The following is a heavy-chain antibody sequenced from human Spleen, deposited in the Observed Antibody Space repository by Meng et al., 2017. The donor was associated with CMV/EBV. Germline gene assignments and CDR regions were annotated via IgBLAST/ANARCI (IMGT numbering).Heavy chain of an antibody. CDR1: GYNFTSYY. J-gene: IGHJ4*02. Sequence: QAPLVQSGGEVKKPGASVKVSCKASGYNFTSYYMHWVRQAPGQGLEWMGIINPSGGSTSYAQKFQGRVTMTRDTSTSTVYMELSSLRSEDTAVYYCARELLLWDFDYWGQGTLVTVSS. V-gene: IGHV1-46*01. D-gene: IGHD3-10*01. CDR3: ARELLLWDFDY. CDR2: INPSGGST.